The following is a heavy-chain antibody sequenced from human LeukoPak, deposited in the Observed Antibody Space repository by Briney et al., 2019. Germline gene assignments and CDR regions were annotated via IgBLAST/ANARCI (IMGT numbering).Heavy chain of an antibody. D-gene: IGHD3-3*01. J-gene: IGHJ5*02. CDR1: GGSISSYY. CDR2: INHSGST. V-gene: IGHV4-34*01. CDR3: ARGLPHFDFWSGYSTSWFDP. Sequence: SETLSLTCTVSGGSISSYYWSWIRQPPGKGLEWIGEINHSGSTNYNPSLKSRVTISVDTSKNQFSLKLSSVTAADTAVYYCARGLPHFDFWSGYSTSWFDPWGQGTLVTVSS.